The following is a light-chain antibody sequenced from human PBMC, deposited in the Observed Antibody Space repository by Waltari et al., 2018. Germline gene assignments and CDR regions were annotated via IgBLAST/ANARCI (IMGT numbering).Light chain of an antibody. J-gene: IGLJ1*01. CDR2: TNN. Sequence: QSVLTQPPSASGTPGQRVTLSCSGSSSNIGSNTVHWYQQLPGTAPKLLIHTNNQRPSGVPDRFSGSKSGTSASLAISGLQSEDEADYYCAAWDDRLNGYVFGTGTKVTVL. CDR1: SSNIGSNT. CDR3: AAWDDRLNGYV. V-gene: IGLV1-44*01.